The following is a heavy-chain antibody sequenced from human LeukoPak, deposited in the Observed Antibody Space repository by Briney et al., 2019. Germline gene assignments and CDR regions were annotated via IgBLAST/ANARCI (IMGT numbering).Heavy chain of an antibody. CDR3: AKDDAWLQYGN. V-gene: IGHV3-23*01. CDR1: GFTFDDYG. D-gene: IGHD5-24*01. Sequence: GGTLRLSCAASGFTFDDYGMNWVRQAPGQGLEWVSGISPNGVITYYADSVKGRFTISRDNSKGTVYLQMNSLRPEDTAVYYCAKDDAWLQYGNWGRGTLVTVSS. CDR2: ISPNGVIT. J-gene: IGHJ4*02.